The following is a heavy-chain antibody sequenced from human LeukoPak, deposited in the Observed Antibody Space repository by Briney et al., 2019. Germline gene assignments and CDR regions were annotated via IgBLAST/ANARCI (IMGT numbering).Heavy chain of an antibody. CDR1: GFTFSSYG. V-gene: IGHV3-33*01. J-gene: IGHJ4*02. Sequence: GRSLRLSCAASGFTFSSYGMHWVRQAPGKGLEWVAVIWYDGSNKYYADSVKGRFTISRDNSKNTLYLQMNSLRAEDTAVYYCAREESSSSWQNPYFDYWGQGTLVTVSS. D-gene: IGHD6-13*01. CDR2: IWYDGSNK. CDR3: AREESSSSWQNPYFDY.